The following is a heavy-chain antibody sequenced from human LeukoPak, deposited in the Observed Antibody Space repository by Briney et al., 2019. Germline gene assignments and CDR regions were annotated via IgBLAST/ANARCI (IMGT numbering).Heavy chain of an antibody. V-gene: IGHV5-51*01. CDR2: IYLEGSHI. CDR1: GYSFTSYW. D-gene: IGHD2-15*01. J-gene: IGHJ4*02. Sequence: GESLNISCKGSGYSFTSYWFGWVRQMPGKGLEWVGIIYLEGSHIRYSPSFQGQVTISADKSVNTAYLQRTSLMASDSAMYYCARHESGVAATSYYFDYWGQGTLVTVSS. CDR3: ARHESGVAATSYYFDY.